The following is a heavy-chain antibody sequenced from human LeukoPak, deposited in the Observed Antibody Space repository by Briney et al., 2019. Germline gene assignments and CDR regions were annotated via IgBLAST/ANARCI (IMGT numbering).Heavy chain of an antibody. CDR1: GGTISSYA. D-gene: IGHD2-2*01. CDR3: ASRLYCSNTRCRNFPFAY. V-gene: IGHV1-69*13. J-gene: IGHJ4*02. Sequence: ASVKVSCKASGGTISSYAINWVRQAPGQGLEWMGGIIPIFGTANYAQKFQDRVTITADESTSTAYMELSSLRSEDTAIYYCASRLYCSNTRCRNFPFAYWGQGTLVTVSS. CDR2: IIPIFGTA.